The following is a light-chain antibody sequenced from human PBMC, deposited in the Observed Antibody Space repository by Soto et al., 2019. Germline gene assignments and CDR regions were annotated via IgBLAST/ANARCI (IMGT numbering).Light chain of an antibody. Sequence: QSFLTQPPSVSGSAGRSVTISCTGTSTDFVTYNRVSWYQQPPGTAPKLIIYEARNRPSGVPDRFSGSKSGTSASLAISGLRSEDEADYYCAAWDDSLSGYVFGAGTKVTVL. CDR2: EAR. CDR1: STDFVTYNR. CDR3: AAWDDSLSGYV. V-gene: IGLV2-18*01. J-gene: IGLJ1*01.